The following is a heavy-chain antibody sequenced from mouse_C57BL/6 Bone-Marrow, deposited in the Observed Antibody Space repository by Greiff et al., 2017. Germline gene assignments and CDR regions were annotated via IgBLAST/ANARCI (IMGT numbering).Heavy chain of an antibody. V-gene: IGHV5-6*02. Sequence: EVMLVESGGDLVKPGGSLKLSCAASGFTFSSYGMSWVRQTPDKRLEWVATISSGGGYTYYPDSVKGRFTISRDNAKNTLYLQMSSLKSEDTAMYYCAGVQEVRAIDYWGQGASVTVAS. J-gene: IGHJ4*01. CDR2: ISSGGGYT. CDR1: GFTFSSYG. CDR3: AGVQEVRAIDY. D-gene: IGHD2-14*01.